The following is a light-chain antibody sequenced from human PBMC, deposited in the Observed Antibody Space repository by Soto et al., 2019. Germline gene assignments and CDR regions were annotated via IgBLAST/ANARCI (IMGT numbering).Light chain of an antibody. CDR3: HQYNNWPPWT. CDR2: GAS. V-gene: IGKV3-15*01. J-gene: IGKJ1*01. Sequence: EIVMTQSPATLSVSPGETATLSCRASQSITTKLAWYQQTPGQAPRLLIYGASTRATGIPARFNGSGSGTEFTLTISSLQYEDFAVYYCHQYNNWPPWTFGQGIKVEIK. CDR1: QSITTK.